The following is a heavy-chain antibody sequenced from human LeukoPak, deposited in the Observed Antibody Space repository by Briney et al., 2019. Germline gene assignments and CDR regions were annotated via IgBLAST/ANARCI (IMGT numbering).Heavy chain of an antibody. CDR3: ARDQYGGNPVPYY. J-gene: IGHJ4*02. D-gene: IGHD4-23*01. Sequence: KASETLSLTCTVSGGSISSSSYYWGWIRQPPGKGLEWIGSIYYSGSTYYNPSLKSRVTISVDTSKNQFSLKLSSVTAADTAVYYCARDQYGGNPVPYYWGQGTLVTVSS. CDR1: GGSISSSSYY. CDR2: IYYSGST. V-gene: IGHV4-39*07.